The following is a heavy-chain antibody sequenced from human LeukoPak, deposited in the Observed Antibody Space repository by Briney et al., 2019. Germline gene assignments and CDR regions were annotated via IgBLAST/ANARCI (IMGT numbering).Heavy chain of an antibody. J-gene: IGHJ4*02. Sequence: RGSLRLSCAASGFTFSTYEMNWVRQAPGKGLEWVLYISSGGSTIYYADSVKGRFTISRDDAKNSLYLQMNSLRAEDAAVYYCARRPGTLPLDYWGQGTLVTVSS. CDR2: ISSGGSTI. V-gene: IGHV3-48*03. CDR1: GFTFSTYE. CDR3: ARRPGTLPLDY. D-gene: IGHD1-1*01.